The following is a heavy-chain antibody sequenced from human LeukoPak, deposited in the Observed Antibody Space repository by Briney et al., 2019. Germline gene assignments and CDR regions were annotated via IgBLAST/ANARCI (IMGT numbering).Heavy chain of an antibody. Sequence: EASETLSLTCAVYGGSFSGYYWSWIRQPPGKGLEWIGEINHSGSTNYNPSLKSRVTISVDTSKNQFSLKLSSVTAADTAVYYCARRPRIWFGENDYWGQGTLVTVSS. CDR2: INHSGST. V-gene: IGHV4-34*01. CDR1: GGSFSGYY. J-gene: IGHJ4*02. D-gene: IGHD3-10*01. CDR3: ARRPRIWFGENDY.